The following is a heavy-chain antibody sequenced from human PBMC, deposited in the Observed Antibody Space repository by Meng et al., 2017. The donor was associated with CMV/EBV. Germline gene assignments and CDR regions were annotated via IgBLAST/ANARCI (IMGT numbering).Heavy chain of an antibody. CDR2: IYYSGST. CDR1: GGSISSYY. V-gene: IGHV4-59*01. J-gene: IGHJ6*02. CDR3: ARTHCSSTSCYQGNYYYYGMDV. Sequence: GSLSLTCTVSGGSISSYYWSWIRQPPGKGLEWIGYIYYSGSTNYNPSLKSRVTISVDTSKNQFSLKLSSVTAADTAVYYCARTHCSSTSCYQGNYYYYGMDVWGQGTTVTVSS. D-gene: IGHD2-2*01.